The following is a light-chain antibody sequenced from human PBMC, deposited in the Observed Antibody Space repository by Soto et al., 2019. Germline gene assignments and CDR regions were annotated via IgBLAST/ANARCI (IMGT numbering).Light chain of an antibody. J-gene: IGKJ2*01. CDR3: QQYGSSPYT. V-gene: IGKV3-20*01. CDR1: QSVSSSY. CDR2: GAS. Sequence: EIVLTQSPGPLSLSPGERATLSCRASQSVSSSYLAWYQQKPGQAPRLLIYGASSRATGIPDRFSGSGSGTDFTLTISRLEPEEFAVYYCQQYGSSPYTFGQGTKLEI.